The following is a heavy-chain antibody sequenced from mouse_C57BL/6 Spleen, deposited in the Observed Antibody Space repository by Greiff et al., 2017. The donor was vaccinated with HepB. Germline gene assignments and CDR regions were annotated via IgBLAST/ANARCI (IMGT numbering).Heavy chain of an antibody. Sequence: EVHLVESGGGLVKPGGSLKLSCAASGFTFSSYAMSWVRQTPEKRLEWVATISDGGSYTYYPDNVKGRFTISRDNAKNNLYLQMSHLKSEDTAMYYCARDRAWDGWFAYWGQGTLVTVSA. CDR1: GFTFSSYA. CDR2: ISDGGSYT. V-gene: IGHV5-4*01. D-gene: IGHD4-1*01. J-gene: IGHJ3*01. CDR3: ARDRAWDGWFAY.